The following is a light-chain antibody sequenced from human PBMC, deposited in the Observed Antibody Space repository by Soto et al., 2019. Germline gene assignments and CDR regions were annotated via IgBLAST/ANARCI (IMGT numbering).Light chain of an antibody. CDR3: QHYSNWPPWT. V-gene: IGKV3-15*01. CDR1: QSVSSN. Sequence: EIVMTQSPATLSVSPGERATLSCRASQSVSSNLAWYQQKPGQAPRLLIYGASTRATGIPARFSGSGYGTEFTHTISRLQSEDFAVYYCQHYSNWPPWTFGQGTKV. CDR2: GAS. J-gene: IGKJ1*01.